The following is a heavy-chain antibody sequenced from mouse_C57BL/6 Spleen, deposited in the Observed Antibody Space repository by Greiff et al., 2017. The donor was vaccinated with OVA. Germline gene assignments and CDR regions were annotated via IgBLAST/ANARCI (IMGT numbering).Heavy chain of an antibody. V-gene: IGHV5-4*01. Sequence: EVKLVESGGGLVKPGGSLKLSCAASGFTFSSYAMSWVRQTPEKRLEWVATISDGGSYTYYPDNVKGRFTISRDNAKNNLYLQMSHLKSEDTAMYYCARDYYGSSYTPHFDYWGQGTTLTVSS. J-gene: IGHJ2*01. CDR1: GFTFSSYA. CDR2: ISDGGSYT. D-gene: IGHD1-1*01. CDR3: ARDYYGSSYTPHFDY.